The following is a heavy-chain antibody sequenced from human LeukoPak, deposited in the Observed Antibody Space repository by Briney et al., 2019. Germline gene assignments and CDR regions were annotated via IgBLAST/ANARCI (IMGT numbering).Heavy chain of an antibody. J-gene: IGHJ4*02. CDR2: ISYDGSNK. V-gene: IGHV3-30*03. CDR1: GFIFSSYG. D-gene: IGHD2-8*01. CDR3: ARDNDPDY. Sequence: GGSLRLSCAASGFIFSSYGMHWVRQAPGKGLEWVAYISYDGSNKNCADSVRDRFTISRDNSKNTLYLQMNSLGAEDTAVYYCARDNDPDYWGQGTLVTVSS.